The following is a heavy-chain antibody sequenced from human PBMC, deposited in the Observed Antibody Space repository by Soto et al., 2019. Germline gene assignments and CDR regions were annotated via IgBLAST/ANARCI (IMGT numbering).Heavy chain of an antibody. Sequence: ASVKVSCKASGYTFTSYGISWVRQAPGQGLEWMGWISAYNGNTNCAQKHQGRVTMTTDTSTSTAYLELRSLRSDDTAVYYFARGWDPQFWSGYYAGFDYWGQGTLVTVSS. V-gene: IGHV1-18*01. D-gene: IGHD3-3*02. J-gene: IGHJ4*02. CDR1: GYTFTSYG. CDR3: ARGWDPQFWSGYYAGFDY. CDR2: ISAYNGNT.